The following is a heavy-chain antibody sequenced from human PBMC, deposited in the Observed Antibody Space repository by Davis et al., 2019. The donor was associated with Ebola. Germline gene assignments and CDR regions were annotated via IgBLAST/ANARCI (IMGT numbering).Heavy chain of an antibody. J-gene: IGHJ4*02. V-gene: IGHV1-24*01. CDR2: FDHEDGET. CDR1: GHTLSASS. CDR3: AIGGAPVY. D-gene: IGHD1-26*01. Sequence: AASVKVSCKVSGHTLSASSLHWVRQAPGGGLEWVGGFDHEDGETLYAQKYQGRVTVTEDTSTDTGYMELSGLRFEDTAVYYCAIGGAPVYWGQGTLVSVLS.